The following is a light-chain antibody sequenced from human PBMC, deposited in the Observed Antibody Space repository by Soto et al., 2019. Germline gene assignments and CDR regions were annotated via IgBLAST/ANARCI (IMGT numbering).Light chain of an antibody. CDR3: SSYAGSYKYV. J-gene: IGLJ1*01. CDR1: SSDVGGYNY. Sequence: QSALTQPPSASGSPGQSVTISCTGTSSDVGGYNYVSWHQQHPGKAPKLMIYEVTKRPSGVPDRFSASKSDNTASLTVSGLQAEDEADYYCSSYAGSYKYVFGTGTQLTVL. V-gene: IGLV2-8*01. CDR2: EVT.